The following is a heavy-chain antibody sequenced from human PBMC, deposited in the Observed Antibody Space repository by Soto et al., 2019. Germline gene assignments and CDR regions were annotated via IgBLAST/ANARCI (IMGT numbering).Heavy chain of an antibody. CDR2: ISSSSSYI. D-gene: IGHD3-22*01. CDR1: GFTFSSYS. V-gene: IGHV3-21*01. CDR3: ARDSRYYYDSSGYYLVGKFDY. Sequence: GGSLRLSCAASGFTFSSYSMNWVRQAPGKGLEWVSSISSSSSYIYYADSVKGRFTISRDNAKNSLYLQMNSLRAEDTAVYYCARDSRYYYDSSGYYLVGKFDYWGQGTLVTVPS. J-gene: IGHJ4*02.